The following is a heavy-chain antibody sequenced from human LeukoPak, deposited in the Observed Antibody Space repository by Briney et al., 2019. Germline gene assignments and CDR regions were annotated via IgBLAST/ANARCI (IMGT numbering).Heavy chain of an antibody. V-gene: IGHV3-33*01. Sequence: GGSLRLSCAASEFIFSTHGMYWVRQPPGKGLEWVAATWSDGTTEYYADSVKGRFTISRDNSKNTLYLQMNSLRVEDTAVYFCARGYSGSFDYWGQGTLVTVSS. CDR1: EFIFSTHG. CDR2: TWSDGTTE. D-gene: IGHD1-26*01. CDR3: ARGYSGSFDY. J-gene: IGHJ4*02.